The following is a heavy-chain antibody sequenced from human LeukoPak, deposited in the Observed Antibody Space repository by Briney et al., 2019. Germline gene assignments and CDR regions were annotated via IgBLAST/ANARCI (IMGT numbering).Heavy chain of an antibody. D-gene: IGHD1-14*01. CDR1: GFTFSSHG. Sequence: GGSLRLSCAASGFTFSSHGMNWVRQAPGKGLEWVAVISYDGSNKYYADSVKGRFTISRDNSKNTLYLQMNSLRAEDTAVYYCASFTKAYGRRGNYYYMDVWGKGTTVTVSS. CDR2: ISYDGSNK. CDR3: ASFTKAYGRRGNYYYMDV. J-gene: IGHJ6*03. V-gene: IGHV3-30*03.